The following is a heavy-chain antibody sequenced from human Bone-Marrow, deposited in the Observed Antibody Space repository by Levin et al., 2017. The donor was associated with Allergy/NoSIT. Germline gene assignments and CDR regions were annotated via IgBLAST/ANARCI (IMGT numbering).Heavy chain of an antibody. CDR2: FDPEDDEK. Sequence: PGGSLRLSCKVSGYTLNELAMHWVRQPPGKGLEWLGGFDPEDDEKIYAQRIQGRLIMTEDTSTDIAYMQLTSLTSEDSAVYYCVADYIGIDYRKPCLGFWGQGTLVTVSS. D-gene: IGHD4-11*01. CDR3: VADYIGIDYRKPCLGF. CDR1: GYTLNELA. J-gene: IGHJ4*02. V-gene: IGHV1-24*01.